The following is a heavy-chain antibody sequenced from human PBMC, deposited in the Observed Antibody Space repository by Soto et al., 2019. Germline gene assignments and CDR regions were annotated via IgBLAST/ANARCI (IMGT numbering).Heavy chain of an antibody. D-gene: IGHD4-17*01. CDR1: GGSISSGDYY. V-gene: IGHV4-30-4*01. CDR3: ARDLPEKYGDYQRRTFDY. CDR2: IYYSGST. Sequence: SETLSLTCTVSGGSISSGDYYWSWIRQPPGKGLEWIGYIYYSGSTYYNPSLKSRVTISVDTSKNQFSLKLSSVTAADTAVYYCARDLPEKYGDYQRRTFDYWGQGTLVTVSS. J-gene: IGHJ4*02.